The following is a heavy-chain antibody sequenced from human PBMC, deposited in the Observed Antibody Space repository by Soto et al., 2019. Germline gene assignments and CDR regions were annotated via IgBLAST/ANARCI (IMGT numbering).Heavy chain of an antibody. D-gene: IGHD6-13*01. V-gene: IGHV5-51*01. J-gene: IGHJ3*02. CDR3: ARWVLIAAAGRAFDI. CDR2: IYPGDSDT. Sequence: GESLKISCKGSGYSFTSYWIGWVRQMPGKGLEWMGIIYPGDSDTRYSPSFQGQVTISADKSISTAYLQWSSLKASDTAMYYCARWVLIAAAGRAFDIWGQGTMVTVSS. CDR1: GYSFTSYW.